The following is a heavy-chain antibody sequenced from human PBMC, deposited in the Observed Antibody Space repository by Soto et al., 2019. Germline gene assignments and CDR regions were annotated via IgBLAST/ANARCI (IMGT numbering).Heavy chain of an antibody. J-gene: IGHJ6*02. CDR2: INPNSGGT. Sequence: ASVKVSCKASGYTFTGYYMHWVRQAPGQGLEWMGWINPNSGGTNYAQKFQGWVTMTRDTSISTAYMELSRLRSDDTAVYYCARERLAAAGKKSQVVLTMTNMDPVDTATYYCARIRDYYDSSGYSGPCMDVWGQGTTVTVSS. CDR1: GYTFTGYY. V-gene: IGHV1-2*04. D-gene: IGHD3-22*01. CDR3: ARERLAAAGKKSQVVLTMTNMDPVDTATYYCARIRDYYDSSGYSGPCMDV.